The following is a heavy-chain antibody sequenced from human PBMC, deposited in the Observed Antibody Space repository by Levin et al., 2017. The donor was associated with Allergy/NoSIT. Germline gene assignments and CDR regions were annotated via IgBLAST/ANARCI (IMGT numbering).Heavy chain of an antibody. CDR2: IYYSGST. J-gene: IGHJ3*02. CDR3: ARTTVTPPYATFDI. Sequence: TSETLSLTCPVSGGSISSSSYYWGWIRQPPGTGLEWIGNIYYSGSTYYNPSLKSRVTISVDTSKDQFSLKLSSVTAADTAVYFCARTTVTPPYATFDIWGQGTMVTVSS. CDR1: GGSISSSSYY. V-gene: IGHV4-39*07. D-gene: IGHD4-17*01.